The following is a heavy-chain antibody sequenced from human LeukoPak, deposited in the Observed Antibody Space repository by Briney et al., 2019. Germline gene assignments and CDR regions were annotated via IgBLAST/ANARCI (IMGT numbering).Heavy chain of an antibody. CDR1: GFTFSSYW. J-gene: IGHJ6*02. CDR3: AREAYYYDSSGYYYYYGMDV. D-gene: IGHD3-22*01. V-gene: IGHV3-7*01. CDR2: IKQDGSEK. Sequence: PGGSLRLSCAASGFTFSSYWMSWVRQAPGKGLEWVANIKQDGSEKYYVDSVKGRFTISRDNAKNSLYLQMNSLRAEDTAVYYCAREAYYYDSSGYYYYYGMDVWGQGTTVTVSS.